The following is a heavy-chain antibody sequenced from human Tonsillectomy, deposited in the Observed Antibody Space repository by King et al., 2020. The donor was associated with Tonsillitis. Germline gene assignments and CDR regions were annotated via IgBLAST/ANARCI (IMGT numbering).Heavy chain of an antibody. J-gene: IGHJ4*02. V-gene: IGHV3-21*01. CDR2: ISTSSNYI. D-gene: IGHD4-17*01. CDR3: ARDSYGDLKRVSVFDY. Sequence: VQLVESGGDLVKPGGSLRLSCAASGFTFSYYNMNWVRQAPGKGLQWVSSISTSSNYIYYADSVKGRFTISRDNAKNSLYLQMNSVRAEDTAVYYCARDSYGDLKRVSVFDYWGPGPLVTVSS. CDR1: GFTFSYYN.